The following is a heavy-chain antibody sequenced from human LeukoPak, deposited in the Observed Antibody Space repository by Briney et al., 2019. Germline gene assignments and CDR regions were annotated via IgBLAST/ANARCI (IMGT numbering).Heavy chain of an antibody. CDR2: INPNSRTT. CDR1: GYTFTGYF. CDR3: ARSESSTKFGY. J-gene: IGHJ4*02. Sequence: ASVKVSCKASGYTFTGYFIHWVRQAPGQGLEWMGIINPNSRTTSYAQKFQGRVTMTRDTSTSTVDMELSSLRSEDTAVYYCARSESSTKFGYWGQGTLVTVSS. D-gene: IGHD6-13*01. V-gene: IGHV1-46*01.